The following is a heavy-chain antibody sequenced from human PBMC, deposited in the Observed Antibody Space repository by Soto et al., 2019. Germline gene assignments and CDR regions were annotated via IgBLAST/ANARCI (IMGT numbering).Heavy chain of an antibody. V-gene: IGHV4-31*03. CDR2: IYYSGST. Sequence: SETLSLTCTVSGGSISSGGYYWSWIRQHPGKGLEWIGYIYYSGSTYYNPSLKNRVTISVDTSKNQFSLKLSSVTAADTAVYYCARVPGIAAAGPFYYYYGMDVWGQGTTVTVSS. D-gene: IGHD6-13*01. J-gene: IGHJ6*02. CDR1: GGSISSGGYY. CDR3: ARVPGIAAAGPFYYYYGMDV.